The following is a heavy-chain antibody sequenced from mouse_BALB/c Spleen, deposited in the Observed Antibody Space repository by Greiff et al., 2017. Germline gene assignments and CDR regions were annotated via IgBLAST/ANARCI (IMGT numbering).Heavy chain of an antibody. CDR2: ISYDGSN. J-gene: IGHJ1*01. V-gene: IGHV3-6*02. CDR1: GYSITSGYY. CDR3: AREGYRYDDWYFDV. Sequence: ESGPGLVKPSQSLSLTCSVTGYSITSGYYWNWIRQFPGNKLEWMGYISYDGSNNYNPSLKNRISITRDTSKNQFFLKLNSVTTEDTATYYCAREGYRYDDWYFDVWGAGTTVTVSS. D-gene: IGHD2-14*01.